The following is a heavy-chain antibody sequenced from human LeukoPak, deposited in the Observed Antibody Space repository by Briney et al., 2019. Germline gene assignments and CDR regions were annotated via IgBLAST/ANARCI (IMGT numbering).Heavy chain of an antibody. D-gene: IGHD5-18*01. CDR2: IYSGGHT. CDR1: GGSINSGSFY. Sequence: SETLSLTCNVSGGSINSGSFYWSWVRQPAGKGLEWIGRIYSGGHTNYNPSLKSRVTVSADTSKNQFSLNLSSVTAADTAVYYCARSRGFSYGFNFDYWGRGTLVTVSS. CDR3: ARSRGFSYGFNFDY. V-gene: IGHV4-61*02. J-gene: IGHJ4*02.